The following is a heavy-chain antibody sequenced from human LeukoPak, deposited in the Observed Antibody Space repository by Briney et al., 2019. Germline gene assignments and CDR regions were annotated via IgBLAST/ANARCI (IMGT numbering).Heavy chain of an antibody. D-gene: IGHD3-22*01. Sequence: SVKVSCKASGGTFNRNALSWVRQAPGQGLEWMGGIFPIFGTPNYAQRFQGRVTITADESTSTVYMELSSLRSEDTAVYYCTRDSYYYDTSGYPVLIWGQGTLVTVSS. CDR1: GGTFNRNA. CDR2: IFPIFGTP. V-gene: IGHV1-69*13. CDR3: TRDSYYYDTSGYPVLI. J-gene: IGHJ4*02.